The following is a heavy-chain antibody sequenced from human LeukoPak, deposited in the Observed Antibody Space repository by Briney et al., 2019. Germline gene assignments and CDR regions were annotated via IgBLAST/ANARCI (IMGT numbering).Heavy chain of an antibody. CDR3: ARNPPAAGGSDY. CDR1: GYIFTNHG. J-gene: IGHJ4*02. D-gene: IGHD6-13*01. Sequence: ASVKVSCKASGYIFTNHGINWVRQAPGQGLEWMGWISAYFGNTNYAQKLQGRVTMTTDTSTSTAYMELRSLRSDDTAVYYCARNPPAAGGSDYWGQGTLVTVSS. CDR2: ISAYFGNT. V-gene: IGHV1-18*01.